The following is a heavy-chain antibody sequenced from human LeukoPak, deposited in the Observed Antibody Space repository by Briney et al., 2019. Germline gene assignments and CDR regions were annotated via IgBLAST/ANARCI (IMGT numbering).Heavy chain of an antibody. CDR1: GYSFTNYW. D-gene: IGHD6-6*01. CDR2: IHPGDSDI. Sequence: GESLKISCKGSGYSFTNYWIGWVRQMPGKGLEWMGIIHPGDSDIKYSPSFQGQVTISADKSISTAYLQWSSLKASDTAIYYCARLIVGSSSTGWFDPWGQGTLVTVSS. CDR3: ARLIVGSSSTGWFDP. J-gene: IGHJ5*02. V-gene: IGHV5-51*01.